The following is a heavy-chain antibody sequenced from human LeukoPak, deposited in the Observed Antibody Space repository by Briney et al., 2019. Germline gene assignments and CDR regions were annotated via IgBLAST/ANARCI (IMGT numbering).Heavy chain of an antibody. CDR3: ARRRAVAGVNWFDP. CDR1: GYTFISYG. Sequence: ASVKVSCKASGYTFISYGISWVRRAPGQGLEWMGWISSHNGYTKYAQKFQGRVTMTTDTSMSTAYMELGSLRSDDTAVYYCARRRAVAGVNWFDPWGQGTLVTVSS. CDR2: ISSHNGYT. D-gene: IGHD6-19*01. V-gene: IGHV1-18*01. J-gene: IGHJ5*02.